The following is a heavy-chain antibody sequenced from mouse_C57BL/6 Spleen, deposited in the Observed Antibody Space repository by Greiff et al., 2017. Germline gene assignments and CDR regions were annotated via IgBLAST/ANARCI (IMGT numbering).Heavy chain of an antibody. CDR2: INPNNGGT. CDR3: ARPSPYGYDGNTWFAY. D-gene: IGHD2-2*01. V-gene: IGHV1-18*01. CDR1: GYTFTDYN. J-gene: IGHJ3*01. Sequence: EVQLQQSGPELVKPGASVKIPCKASGYTFTDYNMDWVKQSHGKSLEWIGDINPNNGGTIYNQKFKGKATLTVDKSSSTAYMELRSLTSEDTAVYYCARPSPYGYDGNTWFAYWGQGALVTVSA.